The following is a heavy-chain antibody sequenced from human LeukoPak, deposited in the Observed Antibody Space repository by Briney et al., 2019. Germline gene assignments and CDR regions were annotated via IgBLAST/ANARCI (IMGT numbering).Heavy chain of an antibody. CDR3: ARVGSSSPNFDY. CDR1: GGSISSYY. J-gene: IGHJ4*02. Sequence: PSETLSLTCTVSGGSISSYYWSWIRQPPGKGLEWIGYIYYSGSTNYNPSLKSRVTISVDTSKNQFSLKLSSVTAADTAVYYCARVGSSSPNFDYWGQGTLVTVSS. D-gene: IGHD6-13*01. V-gene: IGHV4-59*01. CDR2: IYYSGST.